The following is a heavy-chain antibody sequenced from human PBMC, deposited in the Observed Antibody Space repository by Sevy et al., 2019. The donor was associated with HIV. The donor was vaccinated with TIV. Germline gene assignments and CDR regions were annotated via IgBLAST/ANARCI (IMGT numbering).Heavy chain of an antibody. V-gene: IGHV3-21*01. CDR1: GFTFSSYS. D-gene: IGHD6-6*01. CDR3: ARGSRYSSSSEDAFDI. Sequence: GGSLRLSCAASGFTFSSYSMNWVRQAPGKGLEWVSSISSSSSYIYYADSVKGRFTISRDNAKNSLYLQMNSLRAEDTAVYYCARGSRYSSSSEDAFDIWGQGTMATVSS. CDR2: ISSSSSYI. J-gene: IGHJ3*02.